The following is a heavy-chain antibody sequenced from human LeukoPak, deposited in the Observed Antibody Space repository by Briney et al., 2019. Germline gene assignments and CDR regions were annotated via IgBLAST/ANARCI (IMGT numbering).Heavy chain of an antibody. J-gene: IGHJ4*02. CDR3: ARKGDGNYHHFDY. D-gene: IGHD1-7*01. CDR1: GGSISSSSYY. Sequence: SETLSLTCTVSGGSISSSSYYWGWIRQPPGKGLEWIGSIYYSGSSIYNPSLKSRVTISVDTSTNQFSLKLSSVTAADTAVYYCARKGDGNYHHFDYWGQGTLVTVSS. CDR2: IYYSGSS. V-gene: IGHV4-39*01.